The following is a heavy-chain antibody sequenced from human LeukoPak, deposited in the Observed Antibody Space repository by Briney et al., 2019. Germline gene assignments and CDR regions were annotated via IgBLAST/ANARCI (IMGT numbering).Heavy chain of an antibody. V-gene: IGHV5-51*01. Sequence: GESLQISCKGSGYSFTSYWIGWVRQMPGRGLEWMGIIYPGDSDTRYSPSFQGQVTISADKSIATAYLQWSSLKASDTAMYYCARRSYGSGSYSFDYWGQGTLVTVSS. J-gene: IGHJ4*02. CDR2: IYPGDSDT. D-gene: IGHD3-10*01. CDR3: ARRSYGSGSYSFDY. CDR1: GYSFTSYW.